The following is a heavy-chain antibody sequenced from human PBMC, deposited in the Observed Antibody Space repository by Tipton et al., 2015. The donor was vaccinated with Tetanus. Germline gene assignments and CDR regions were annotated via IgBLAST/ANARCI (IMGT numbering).Heavy chain of an antibody. Sequence: QLVQSGAEMKKPGQSLKISCEVSGHNSRSYWISWVRQMPGKGLEWMGIINPGDSDATYSPSFRGQVTISADKSISTAYLEWSSLKASDTAIYFCARLPKHYSASGSTWGQETLVTVSS. J-gene: IGHJ5*02. CDR1: GHNSRSYW. CDR3: ARLPKHYSASGST. CDR2: INPGDSDA. D-gene: IGHD3-10*01. V-gene: IGHV5-51*01.